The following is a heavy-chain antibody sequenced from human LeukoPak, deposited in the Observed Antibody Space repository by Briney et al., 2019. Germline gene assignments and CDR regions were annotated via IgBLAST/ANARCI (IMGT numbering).Heavy chain of an antibody. CDR3: ARPTYDSSGNWFDP. CDR2: INAGNGNT. V-gene: IGHV1-3*01. Sequence: GASVKVSCKASGYTFTSYAMHWVRQAPGQRLEWMGWINAGNGNTRYSQKFQGRVTITRDTSTSTAYMELSSLRSEDTAVYYCARPTYDSSGNWFDPWGQGTLVTVSS. CDR1: GYTFTSYA. D-gene: IGHD3-22*01. J-gene: IGHJ5*02.